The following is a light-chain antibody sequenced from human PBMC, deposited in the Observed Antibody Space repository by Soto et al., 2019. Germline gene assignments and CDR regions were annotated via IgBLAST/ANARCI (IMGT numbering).Light chain of an antibody. Sequence: EIVMTQSPATLSVSPGERATLSCRASQSVSSNLAWYQQKPGQAPRLLNYGASTRATGIPARFSGSGSGTEFTLTISSLQSEDFAVYYCQQYNTWPPITFGQGTRLEIK. CDR3: QQYNTWPPIT. J-gene: IGKJ5*01. CDR1: QSVSSN. V-gene: IGKV3-15*01. CDR2: GAS.